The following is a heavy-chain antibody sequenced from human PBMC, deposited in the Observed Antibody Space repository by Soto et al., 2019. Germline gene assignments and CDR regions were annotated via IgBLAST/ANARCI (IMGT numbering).Heavy chain of an antibody. CDR2: IYYSGST. CDR3: ARRYGGNFDF. J-gene: IGHJ4*02. D-gene: IGHD1-26*01. V-gene: IGHV4-59*01. Sequence: SETLSLTCTISGGSISSYYWSWIRQPPGKGLEWIGYIYYSGSTNYNPSLKSRVTISVDTSKNQFSLKLSSVTAADTAVYYCARRYGGNFDFWGQGTLVTVSS. CDR1: GGSISSYY.